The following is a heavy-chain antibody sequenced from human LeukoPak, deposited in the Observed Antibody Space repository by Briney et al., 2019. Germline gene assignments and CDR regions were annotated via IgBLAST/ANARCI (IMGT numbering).Heavy chain of an antibody. V-gene: IGHV1-8*01. Sequence: ASVKVSCKASGYTFTSYDINWVRQATGQGLEWMGWMNPNSGNTGYAQKFQGRVTMTRNTSISTAYMELSSLRSEDTAVYYCARGPYYDFWSGYPFSDFWGQGTLVTVSS. J-gene: IGHJ4*02. CDR2: MNPNSGNT. CDR3: ARGPYYDFWSGYPFSDF. D-gene: IGHD3-3*01. CDR1: GYTFTSYD.